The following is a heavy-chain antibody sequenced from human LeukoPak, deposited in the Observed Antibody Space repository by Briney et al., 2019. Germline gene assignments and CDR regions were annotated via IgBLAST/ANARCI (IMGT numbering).Heavy chain of an antibody. J-gene: IGHJ4*02. Sequence: ASVKVSCKASGYTFTGYYMHWVRQAPGQGLERMGWINPNSGGTNYAQKFQGRVTMTRDTSITTAYMELSRLRSDDTAVYYCAPTHGNGWYYFDYWGQGTLVTVSS. CDR3: APTHGNGWYYFDY. CDR1: GYTFTGYY. D-gene: IGHD6-19*01. CDR2: INPNSGGT. V-gene: IGHV1-2*02.